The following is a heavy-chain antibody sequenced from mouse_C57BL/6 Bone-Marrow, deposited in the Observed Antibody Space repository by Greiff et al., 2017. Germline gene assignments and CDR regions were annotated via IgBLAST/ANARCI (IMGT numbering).Heavy chain of an antibody. CDR2: IDPENGDT. CDR3: TTHYGSSYYFDY. D-gene: IGHD1-1*01. J-gene: IGHJ2*01. Sequence: EVKLLESGAELVRPGASVKLSCTASGFNIKDDYMHWVKQRPEQGLEWIGWIDPENGDTEYASKFQGKATITADTSSNTAYLQLSGLTSEDTAVYYCTTHYGSSYYFDYWGQGTTLTVSS. CDR1: GFNIKDDY. V-gene: IGHV14-4*01.